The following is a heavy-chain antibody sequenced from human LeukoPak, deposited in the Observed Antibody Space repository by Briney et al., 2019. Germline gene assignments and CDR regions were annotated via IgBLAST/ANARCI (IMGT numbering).Heavy chain of an antibody. J-gene: IGHJ3*02. V-gene: IGHV3-33*01. CDR2: IWYDGSNK. Sequence: GGSLRLSCAASGFTFSSYGMHWVRQAPGKGLEWVAVIWYDGSNKYYADSVKGRFTISRDNSKNTVYLQMNSLRAEDTAVYYCASGIYGSGSYYNPDDAFDIWGQGTMVTVSS. CDR3: ASGIYGSGSYYNPDDAFDI. D-gene: IGHD3-10*01. CDR1: GFTFSSYG.